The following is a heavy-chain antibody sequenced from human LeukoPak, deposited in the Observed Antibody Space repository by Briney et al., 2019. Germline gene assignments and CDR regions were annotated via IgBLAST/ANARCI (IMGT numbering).Heavy chain of an antibody. J-gene: IGHJ3*02. V-gene: IGHV3-30*04. CDR1: GFTFSSYA. D-gene: IGHD5-12*01. CDR3: AKGGGSKLKDAFDI. CDR2: ISNDGSKK. Sequence: GGSLRLSCAASGFTFSSYALHWVRQAPGKGLEWVAVISNDGSKKDYADSVKGRFTISRDNSKNTLDVQMNSLRAEDTAVYYCAKGGGSKLKDAFDIWGQGTVVAVSA.